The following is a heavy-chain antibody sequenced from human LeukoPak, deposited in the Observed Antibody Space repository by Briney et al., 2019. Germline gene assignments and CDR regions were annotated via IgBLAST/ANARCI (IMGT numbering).Heavy chain of an antibody. CDR2: IYHSGST. D-gene: IGHD6-19*01. Sequence: SETLSLTCAVSGYSISSGYYWGWIRQPPGKGLEWIGSIYHSGSTYYNPSLKSRVTISVDTSKNQFSLKLSSVTAADTAVYYCASIQSIAVAGSVDYWGQGTLVTASS. J-gene: IGHJ4*02. CDR3: ASIQSIAVAGSVDY. V-gene: IGHV4-38-2*01. CDR1: GYSISSGYY.